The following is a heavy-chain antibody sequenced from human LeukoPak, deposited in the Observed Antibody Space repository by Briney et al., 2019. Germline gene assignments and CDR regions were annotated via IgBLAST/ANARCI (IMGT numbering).Heavy chain of an antibody. J-gene: IGHJ5*02. V-gene: IGHV1-2*06. CDR1: GYTFTGYY. CDR2: INPNSGGT. Sequence: ASVKVSCKASGYTFTGYYMHWVRQAPGQGREWMGRINPNSGGTNYAQKFKGRVTMTRDTSIRTDYMELSRLRSDDTAVYYCAREQDIVVVPAGFDPWGQGTLVTVSS. D-gene: IGHD2-2*01. CDR3: AREQDIVVVPAGFDP.